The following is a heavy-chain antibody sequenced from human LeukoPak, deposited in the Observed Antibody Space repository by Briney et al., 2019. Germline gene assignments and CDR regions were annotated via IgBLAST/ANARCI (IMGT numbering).Heavy chain of an antibody. CDR2: IRNKANGGTA. CDR1: GFTFSDYA. J-gene: IGHJ4*02. V-gene: IGHV3-49*04. Sequence: GRSLRLSCTASGFTFSDYAMTWVRQAPGKGLEWVGFIRNKANGGTADYAASVKGRFTISRDDSKTIAYLQMNSLKTEDTAVYFCSRAYSTGWLGINDYWGQGTLDTVSS. D-gene: IGHD6-19*01. CDR3: SRAYSTGWLGINDY.